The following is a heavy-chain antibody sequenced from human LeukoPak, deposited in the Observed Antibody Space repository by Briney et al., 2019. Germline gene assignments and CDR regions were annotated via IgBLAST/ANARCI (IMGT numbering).Heavy chain of an antibody. CDR1: DGSISSSSYY. CDR3: ARVDYYDSSQTPRGAFDI. V-gene: IGHV4-39*07. Sequence: SETLALTCTVSDGSISSSSYYWGWIRQPPGKGLEWIGSIYYSGSTYYNPSLKSRVTISVDTSKNQFSLKLSSVTAADTAVYYCARVDYYDSSQTPRGAFDIWGQGTMVTVSS. CDR2: IYYSGST. D-gene: IGHD3-22*01. J-gene: IGHJ3*02.